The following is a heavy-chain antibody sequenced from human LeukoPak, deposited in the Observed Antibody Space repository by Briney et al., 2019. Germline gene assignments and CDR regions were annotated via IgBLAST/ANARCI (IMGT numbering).Heavy chain of an antibody. CDR3: ARSIAAQRFDY. V-gene: IGHV5-51*01. CDR2: IYPGDSDT. D-gene: IGHD6-6*01. J-gene: IGHJ4*02. CDR1: GYSFTSYW. Sequence: GESLKISCKGSGYSFTSYWIGWVRQIPGKGLEWMGIIYPGDSDTRYSPSFQGQVTISADKAISTAYLEWSSLKSSDTAMYYCARSIAAQRFDYWGQGTLVTVSS.